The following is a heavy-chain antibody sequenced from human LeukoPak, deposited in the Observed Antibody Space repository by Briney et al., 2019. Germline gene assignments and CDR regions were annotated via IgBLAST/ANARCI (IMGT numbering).Heavy chain of an antibody. J-gene: IGHJ4*02. Sequence: GGSLRLSCAASGFTFSSYAMSWVRQAPGKGLEWGSGISGSGDSTYYADSVKGRFTISRDNSKNTLYLQMNSLRAEDTAVYYCAKEGIAAAVFDYWGQGTLVTVCS. V-gene: IGHV3-23*01. CDR1: GFTFSSYA. CDR3: AKEGIAAAVFDY. CDR2: ISGSGDST. D-gene: IGHD6-13*01.